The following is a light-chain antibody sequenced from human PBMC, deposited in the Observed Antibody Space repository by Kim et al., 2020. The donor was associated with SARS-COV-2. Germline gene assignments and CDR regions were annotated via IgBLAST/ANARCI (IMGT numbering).Light chain of an antibody. Sequence: SSELTQDPAVSVALGQTVRITCQGDSLRTYYASWYQQKPGQAPVLVIYGENNRPSGIPDRFSGSRSGNTVSLTINGAQAEDEADYYCNSRDSSGDHWVFGGGTQLTVL. V-gene: IGLV3-19*01. CDR1: SLRTYY. CDR3: NSRDSSGDHWV. CDR2: GEN. J-gene: IGLJ3*02.